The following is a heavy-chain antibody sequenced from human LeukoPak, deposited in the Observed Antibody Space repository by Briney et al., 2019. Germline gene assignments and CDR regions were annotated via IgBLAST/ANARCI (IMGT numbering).Heavy chain of an antibody. CDR2: IYYSGST. V-gene: IGHV4-39*01. Sequence: SETLSLTCTVSGGSISSSSYYWGRVRQPPGKGLEWIGNIYYSGSTSYNPSLKSRDTISVDTSKNQFSLKLSSVTAADSAVFYCARLTGRDSSDWPYFHYWGQGALVTVSS. J-gene: IGHJ4*02. D-gene: IGHD6-25*01. CDR3: ARLTGRDSSDWPYFHY. CDR1: GGSISSSSYY.